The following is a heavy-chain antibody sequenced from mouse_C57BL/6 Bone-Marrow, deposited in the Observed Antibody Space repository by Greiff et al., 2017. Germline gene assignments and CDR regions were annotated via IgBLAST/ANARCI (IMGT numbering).Heavy chain of an antibody. Sequence: VKLMESGPGLVQPSQSLSITCTVSGFSLTSYGVHWVRQSPGKGLEWLGVIWSGGSTDYNAAFISRLSISKDNSKSQVFFKMNSLQADDTAIYYCARSYYGNLYAMDYWGKGTSVTVSS. CDR2: IWSGGST. CDR1: GFSLTSYG. J-gene: IGHJ4*01. CDR3: ARSYYGNLYAMDY. V-gene: IGHV2-2*01. D-gene: IGHD2-10*01.